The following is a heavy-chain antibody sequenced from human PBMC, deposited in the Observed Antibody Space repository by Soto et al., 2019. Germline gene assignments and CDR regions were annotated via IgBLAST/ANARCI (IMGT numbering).Heavy chain of an antibody. Sequence: LRLSCAASGFTFSSYAMSWVRQAPGKGLEWVSAISGSGGSTYYADSVKGRFTISRDNSKNTLYLQMNSLRAEDTAVYYCAKDRDSGWTFDYWGQGTLVTVSS. V-gene: IGHV3-23*01. D-gene: IGHD6-19*01. CDR3: AKDRDSGWTFDY. J-gene: IGHJ4*02. CDR2: ISGSGGST. CDR1: GFTFSSYA.